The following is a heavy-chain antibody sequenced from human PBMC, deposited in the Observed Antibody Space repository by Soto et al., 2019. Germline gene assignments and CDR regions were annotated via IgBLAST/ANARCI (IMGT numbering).Heavy chain of an antibody. CDR3: AREWCARTSCYGVDV. V-gene: IGHV1-18*01. D-gene: IGHD2-2*01. Sequence: QVQLVQSGAEVKKPGASVKVSCKASGYSFTTFGISWVRQAPGQGLEWMGWISTNNRNTYYGQNFQGRLTMTTDTSTTTVYMELTSLRSDDTAVYFCAREWCARTSCYGVDVWGQGTTVTVSS. J-gene: IGHJ6*02. CDR1: GYSFTTFG. CDR2: ISTNNRNT.